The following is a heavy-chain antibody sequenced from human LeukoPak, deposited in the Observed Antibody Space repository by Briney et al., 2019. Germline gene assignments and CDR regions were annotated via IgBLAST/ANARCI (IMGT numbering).Heavy chain of an antibody. CDR1: GFTFGDYA. D-gene: IGHD6-13*01. CDR3: TSYSSSWYY. J-gene: IGHJ4*02. Sequence: GGSLRLSCTASGFTFGDYAMSRFRQAPGKGLEWVGFIRSKAYGGTTEYAASVKGRFTISRDDSKSIAYLQMNSLKTEDTAVYYCTSYSSSWYYWGQGTLVTVSS. CDR2: IRSKAYGGTT. V-gene: IGHV3-49*03.